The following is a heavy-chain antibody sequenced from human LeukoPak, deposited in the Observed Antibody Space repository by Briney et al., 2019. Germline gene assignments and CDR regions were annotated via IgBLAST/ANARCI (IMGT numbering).Heavy chain of an antibody. D-gene: IGHD3-10*01. V-gene: IGHV3-7*03. CDR2: MNIDGSEK. J-gene: IGHJ4*02. CDR1: GFTFSSFW. CDR3: AKAYGSESLRYYFDY. Sequence: GGSLRLPCAASGFTFSSFWMGWVRQTPGKRLEWVANMNIDGSEKYYADSVKGRFSISRDNARNSVYLQMNSLRVEDTAIYYCAKAYGSESLRYYFDYWGQGALVTASS.